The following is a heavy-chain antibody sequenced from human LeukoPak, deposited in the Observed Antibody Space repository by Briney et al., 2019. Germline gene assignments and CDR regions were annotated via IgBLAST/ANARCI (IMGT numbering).Heavy chain of an antibody. Sequence: SETLSLTCTVSGGSISSGDYYWSWIRQPPGKGLEWIGYIYYSGSTYYNPSLKSRFTISVDTSKNQFSLKLSSVTAADTAVYYCAREGGYHNWFDPWGQGTLVTVSS. CDR3: AREGGYHNWFDP. CDR1: GGSISSGDYY. V-gene: IGHV4-30-4*08. J-gene: IGHJ5*02. D-gene: IGHD1-26*01. CDR2: IYYSGST.